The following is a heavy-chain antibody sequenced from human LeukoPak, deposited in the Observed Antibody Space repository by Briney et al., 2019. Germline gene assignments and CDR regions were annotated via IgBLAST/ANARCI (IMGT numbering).Heavy chain of an antibody. D-gene: IGHD1-26*01. Sequence: PGGSLRLSCTASGFTFENYRMTWVRQAPGKGLEWVASMKDDGNEIQYVDSVKGRFTISRDNAKNSLYLQMNNLRAEDTAVYYCARNRATNDYWGQGTLVTVSS. J-gene: IGHJ4*02. CDR3: ARNRATNDY. CDR1: GFTFENYR. V-gene: IGHV3-7*01. CDR2: MKDDGNEI.